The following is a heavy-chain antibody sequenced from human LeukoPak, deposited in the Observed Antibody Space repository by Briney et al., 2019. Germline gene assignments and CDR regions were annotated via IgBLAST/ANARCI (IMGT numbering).Heavy chain of an antibody. CDR3: ASSRRSEWLPYGGY. V-gene: IGHV3-48*04. Sequence: GGSLRLSCVGSGFSFSSYWMSWVRQAPGKGLEWVSYISSSGSTIYYADSVKGRFTISRDNAKNSLYLQMNSLRAEDTAVYYCASSRRSEWLPYGGYWGQGTLVTVSS. J-gene: IGHJ4*02. D-gene: IGHD3-3*01. CDR1: GFSFSSYW. CDR2: ISSSGSTI.